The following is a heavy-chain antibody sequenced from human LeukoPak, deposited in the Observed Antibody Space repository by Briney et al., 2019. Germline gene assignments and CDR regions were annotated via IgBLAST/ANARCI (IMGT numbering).Heavy chain of an antibody. CDR3: ARHSGHSSTNDAFDI. CDR2: MYSGGTT. J-gene: IGHJ3*02. Sequence: ETLSLTCTVSDGSINGYYWSWIRQPPGKGLDWIGYMYSGGTTNYSPSLKSRVTISEDMSKNQFSLKLTSVTAADTAVYYCARHSGHSSTNDAFDIWGQGTMVIVSS. D-gene: IGHD6-13*01. V-gene: IGHV4-59*01. CDR1: DGSINGYY.